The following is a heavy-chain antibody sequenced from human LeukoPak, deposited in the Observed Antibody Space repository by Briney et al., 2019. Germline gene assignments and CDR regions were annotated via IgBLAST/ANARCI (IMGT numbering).Heavy chain of an antibody. CDR3: ARDSITMIVVVPDY. CDR1: GYTFTSCG. J-gene: IGHJ4*02. CDR2: ISAYNGNT. V-gene: IGHV1-18*01. Sequence: GASVNVSCKASGYTFTSCGISWVRQAPGQGLEWMGWISAYNGNTNYAQKLQGRVTMTTDTSTSTAYMELRSLRSDDTAVYYCARDSITMIVVVPDYWGQGTLVTVSS. D-gene: IGHD3-22*01.